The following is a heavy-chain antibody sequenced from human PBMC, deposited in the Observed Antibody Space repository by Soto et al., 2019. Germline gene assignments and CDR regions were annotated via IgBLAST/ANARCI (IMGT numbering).Heavy chain of an antibody. J-gene: IGHJ4*02. CDR3: ARKRDLGGFDY. CDR1: GFTFSSYA. V-gene: IGHV3-13*01. D-gene: IGHD3-16*01. CDR2: IGTAGDT. Sequence: EVQLVESGGGLVQPGGSLRLSCAASGFTFSSYAMHWVRQATGKGLEWVSAIGTAGDTYYPGSVKGRFTISRENAKNSLYLQMNSLRAGDTAVYYCARKRDLGGFDYWGQGTLVTVSS.